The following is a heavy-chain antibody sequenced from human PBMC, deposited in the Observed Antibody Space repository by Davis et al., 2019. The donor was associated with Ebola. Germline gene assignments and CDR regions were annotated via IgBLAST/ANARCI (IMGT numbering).Heavy chain of an antibody. Sequence: GESPKISCAASGFTFSSYSMNWVRQAPGKGLEWVSSISSSSSYIYYADSVKGRFTISRDNAKNSLYLQMNSLRAEDTAVYYCASGPRILEWLLLDYWGQGTLVTVSS. CDR3: ASGPRILEWLLLDY. V-gene: IGHV3-21*01. D-gene: IGHD3-3*01. CDR1: GFTFSSYS. CDR2: ISSSSSYI. J-gene: IGHJ4*02.